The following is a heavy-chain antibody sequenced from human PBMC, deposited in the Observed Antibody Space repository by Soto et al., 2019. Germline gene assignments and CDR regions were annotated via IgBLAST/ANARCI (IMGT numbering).Heavy chain of an antibody. CDR3: TTDIWFTSGGPFDY. CDR1: GFTFSNAW. V-gene: IGHV3-15*07. CDR2: IKSKTDGGTT. Sequence: EVQLVESGGGLVKPGGSLRLSCAASGFTFSNAWMNWVRQAPGKGLEWVGRIKSKTDGGTTDYAAPVKGRFTISRDDSKNTLYLQMNSLKTEDTAVYYCTTDIWFTSGGPFDYWGQGTLVTVSS. D-gene: IGHD3-10*01. J-gene: IGHJ4*02.